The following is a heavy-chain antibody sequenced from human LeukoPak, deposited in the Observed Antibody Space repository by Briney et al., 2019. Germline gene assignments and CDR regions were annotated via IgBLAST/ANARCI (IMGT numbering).Heavy chain of an antibody. CDR3: ARDPTNTSGWYVYIDY. D-gene: IGHD6-19*01. V-gene: IGHV1-18*01. Sequence: GASVKVSCKSSGYTFTSYGIIWVRQAPGQGLEWMGWISAYNGNTNFAQKLQGRVTMTTDASTSTAYMELRSLRSDDTAVYYCARDPTNTSGWYVYIDYWGQGTLVTVSS. CDR1: GYTFTSYG. CDR2: ISAYNGNT. J-gene: IGHJ4*02.